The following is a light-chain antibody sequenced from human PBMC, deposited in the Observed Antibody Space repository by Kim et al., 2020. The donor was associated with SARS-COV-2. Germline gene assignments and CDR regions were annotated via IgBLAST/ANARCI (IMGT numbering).Light chain of an antibody. V-gene: IGKV3-11*01. CDR1: QSVSRY. Sequence: SLSPGQRATLSCRATQSVSRYLAWYQHKPGQAPRLLIYDASNRATGIPARFSGSGSATDFSLTISSLEPEDFAVYYCQQRFTWPYTFGQGTKLEI. CDR3: QQRFTWPYT. J-gene: IGKJ2*01. CDR2: DAS.